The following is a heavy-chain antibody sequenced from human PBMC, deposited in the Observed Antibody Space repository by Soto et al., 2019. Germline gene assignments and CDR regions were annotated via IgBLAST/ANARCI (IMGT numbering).Heavy chain of an antibody. V-gene: IGHV5-51*01. Sequence: GESLKISCKGSGYTFTNYWIAWVRQMPGKGLEWMGIVYPSDSDTRYSPSFQGQVTISADKSISTAYLQWSSLKASDTAIYYCARRGIAVADGDYWGQGTLVTVSS. CDR2: VYPSDSDT. D-gene: IGHD6-19*01. J-gene: IGHJ4*02. CDR3: ARRGIAVADGDY. CDR1: GYTFTNYW.